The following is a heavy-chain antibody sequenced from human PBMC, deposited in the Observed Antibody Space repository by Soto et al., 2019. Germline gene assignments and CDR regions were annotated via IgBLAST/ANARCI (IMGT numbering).Heavy chain of an antibody. CDR2: IGGSGDST. V-gene: IGHV3-23*01. Sequence: PGGSLRLSCAASGFNFSDYAMSWVRQAPGKGLEWVSGIGGSGDSTYYADSVTGRFTISRDRSKNILYLQMNSLRAEDTALYYCVRDKVGVDVYYFDYWGLGTLVTVSS. J-gene: IGHJ4*02. D-gene: IGHD5-12*01. CDR1: GFNFSDYA. CDR3: VRDKVGVDVYYFDY.